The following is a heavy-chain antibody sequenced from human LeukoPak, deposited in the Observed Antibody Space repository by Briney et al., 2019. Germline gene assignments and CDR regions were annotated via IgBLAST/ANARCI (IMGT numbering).Heavy chain of an antibody. Sequence: TGGSLRLSCAASGFTFSGSAMHWVRQASGKGLEWVGRIRSKANSYATAYAASVKGRFTISRDDSKNTAYLQMNSLKTEDTAVYYCTSSSAITMVQGVTKHQPGGWGQGTLVPVSS. V-gene: IGHV3-73*01. J-gene: IGHJ4*02. CDR2: IRSKANSYAT. CDR3: TSSSAITMVQGVTKHQPGG. D-gene: IGHD3-10*01. CDR1: GFTFSGSA.